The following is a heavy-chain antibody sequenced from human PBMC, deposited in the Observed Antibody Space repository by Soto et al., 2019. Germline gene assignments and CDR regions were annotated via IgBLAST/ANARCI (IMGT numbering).Heavy chain of an antibody. D-gene: IGHD6-19*01. J-gene: IGHJ4*01. Sequence: PGGTLRLSCAASCFSLSDYWMHWVRQVPGNGLLCVSRISFDGLDRXXADSVKGXXTISIGKANKTLYLQXGSLRAEDTSVYYCVRAPEQRPIDFWCHGSLVTVSS. V-gene: IGHV3-74*03. CDR1: CFSLSDYW. CDR3: VRAPEQRPIDF. CDR2: ISFDGLDR.